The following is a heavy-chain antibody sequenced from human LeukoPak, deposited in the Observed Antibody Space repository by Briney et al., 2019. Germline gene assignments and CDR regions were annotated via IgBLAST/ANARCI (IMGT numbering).Heavy chain of an antibody. V-gene: IGHV3-48*03. CDR2: ISSSGSTI. CDR3: ARDRMAQGWFDP. CDR1: GFTFNNFA. J-gene: IGHJ5*02. D-gene: IGHD5-24*01. Sequence: PGGSLRLSCAASGFTFNNFAMNWVRQAPGKGLEWVSYISSSGSTIYYADSVKGRFTISRDNAKNSLYLQMNSLRAEDTAVYYCARDRMAQGWFDPWGQGTLVTVSS.